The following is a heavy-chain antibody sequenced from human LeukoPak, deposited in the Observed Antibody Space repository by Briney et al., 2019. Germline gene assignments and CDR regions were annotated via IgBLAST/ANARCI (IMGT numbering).Heavy chain of an antibody. Sequence: ASVKVSCKASGYTFTGYYMHWVRQAPGQGLEWMGWINPNSGGTNYAQKFQGRVTMTRDTSISTAYMELSRLRSDDTAVYYCARGGYSGYDFRGRDYWGQGTLVTVSS. D-gene: IGHD5-12*01. V-gene: IGHV1-2*02. CDR1: GYTFTGYY. CDR2: INPNSGGT. CDR3: ARGGYSGYDFRGRDY. J-gene: IGHJ4*02.